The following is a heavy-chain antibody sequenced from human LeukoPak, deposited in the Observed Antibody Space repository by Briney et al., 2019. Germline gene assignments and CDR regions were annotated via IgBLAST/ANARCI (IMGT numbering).Heavy chain of an antibody. Sequence: SETLSLTCTVSGGSISSYYWNWIRQPPGKGLEWIGYIYYSGNTNYNPSLKSRVTISVDTSKNQFSLKLSSVTAADTAVYYCARTKVLPDYYDNSGGFDYWGQGTLVTVSS. CDR2: IYYSGNT. D-gene: IGHD3-22*01. CDR3: ARTKVLPDYYDNSGGFDY. V-gene: IGHV4-59*01. J-gene: IGHJ4*02. CDR1: GGSISSYY.